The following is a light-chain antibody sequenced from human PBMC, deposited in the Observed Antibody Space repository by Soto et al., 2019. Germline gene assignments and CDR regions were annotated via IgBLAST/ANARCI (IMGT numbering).Light chain of an antibody. CDR2: DAS. Sequence: IQLTQSPSSLSASVGDRVTITCRASPGISNTLTWYQQKPGKPPKLLIYDASSLESGVPSRFSGSGSGTEFTLTISSLQPEDFATYYCQQFNSYALTFGGGTEVDIK. CDR3: QQFNSYALT. J-gene: IGKJ4*01. CDR1: PGISNT. V-gene: IGKV1-13*02.